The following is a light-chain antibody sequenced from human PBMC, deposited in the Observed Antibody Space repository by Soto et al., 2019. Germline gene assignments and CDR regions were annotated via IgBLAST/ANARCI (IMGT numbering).Light chain of an antibody. CDR3: QQYGSSSWT. V-gene: IGKV3-20*01. Sequence: EIVLTQSPAPLPFPPGERATLSCRASRSVSSIYLAWYHHKPAQAPRLLIFGASSRATGIPDRFSGSGSGTDFTLTISRLEPEDFAVYYCQQYGSSSWTFGRGTTVEIK. J-gene: IGKJ1*01. CDR2: GAS. CDR1: RSVSSIY.